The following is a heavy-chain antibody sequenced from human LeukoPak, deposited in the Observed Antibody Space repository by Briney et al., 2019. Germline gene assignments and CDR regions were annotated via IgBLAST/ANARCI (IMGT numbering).Heavy chain of an antibody. Sequence: GGSLRLSCAASGFTFSSFSMNWVRQAPGKGLEWISYITSSSSSTYYADSVKGRFTISRDNAKNSLYLQMNSLRAEDTAVYYCARDNDYGGNLGIGYYYMDVWGKGTTVTVSS. J-gene: IGHJ6*03. CDR2: ITSSSSST. V-gene: IGHV3-21*01. CDR3: ARDNDYGGNLGIGYYYMDV. CDR1: GFTFSSFS. D-gene: IGHD4-23*01.